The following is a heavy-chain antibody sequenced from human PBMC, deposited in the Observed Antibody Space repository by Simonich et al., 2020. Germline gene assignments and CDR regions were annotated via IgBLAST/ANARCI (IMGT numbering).Heavy chain of an antibody. J-gene: IGHJ3*02. CDR1: GFTFSSYW. Sequence: EVQLVESGGGLVQPGGSLRLSCAASGFTFSSYWMPWVRQAPGKGVGWVSRINRDGSSTSDADSVKGRFTSSRDNAKNTLYLQMNSLRAEDTAVYYCARDYSNYDAFDIWGQGTMVTVSS. D-gene: IGHD4-4*01. CDR2: INRDGSST. V-gene: IGHV3-74*01. CDR3: ARDYSNYDAFDI.